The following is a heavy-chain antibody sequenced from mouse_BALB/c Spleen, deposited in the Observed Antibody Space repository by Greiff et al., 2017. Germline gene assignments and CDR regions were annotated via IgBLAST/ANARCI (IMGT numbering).Heavy chain of an antibody. V-gene: IGHV7-3*02. D-gene: IGHD4-1*02. J-gene: IGHJ3*01. CDR2: IRNKANGYTT. Sequence: EVQLVESGGGLVQPGGSLKLSCATSGFTFTDYYMSWVRQPPGKALEWLGFIRNKANGYTTEYSASVKGRFTISRDNSQSILYLQMNTLRAEDSATYYCASPNWDFSWFAYWGQGTLVTVSA. CDR3: ASPNWDFSWFAY. CDR1: GFTFTDYY.